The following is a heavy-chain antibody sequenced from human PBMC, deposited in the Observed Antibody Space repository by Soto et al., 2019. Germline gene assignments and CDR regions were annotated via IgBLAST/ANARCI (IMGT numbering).Heavy chain of an antibody. Sequence: GGSLRLSCAASGFTSRSYGMHWVRQAPGKGLEWVAVISYDGGNKYYADSVKGRFTISRDNSRNTLYLQMDSLRAEDTAIYYCAKILRYCTSTTCPPYYSAWDVWGQGTTVTVSS. CDR1: GFTSRSYG. CDR2: ISYDGGNK. D-gene: IGHD2-2*01. V-gene: IGHV3-30*18. J-gene: IGHJ6*02. CDR3: AKILRYCTSTTCPPYYSAWDV.